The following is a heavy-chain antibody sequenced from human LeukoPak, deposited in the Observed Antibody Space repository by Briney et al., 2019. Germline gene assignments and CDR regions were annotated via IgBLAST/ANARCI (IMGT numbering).Heavy chain of an antibody. J-gene: IGHJ4*02. V-gene: IGHV1-2*02. Sequence: ASVKVSCKASGYTFTGYYMHWVRQAPGQGLEWMGWINPNSGGTNYAQKFQGRVTMTRDTSISTAYMELSRLRSDDTAVYYCARGAGMIVVVEYDYWGQGTVVTVSS. CDR1: GYTFTGYY. D-gene: IGHD3-22*01. CDR3: ARGAGMIVVVEYDY. CDR2: INPNSGGT.